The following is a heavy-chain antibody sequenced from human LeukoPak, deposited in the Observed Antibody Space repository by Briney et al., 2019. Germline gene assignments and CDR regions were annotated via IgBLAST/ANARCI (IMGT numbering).Heavy chain of an antibody. D-gene: IGHD3-10*01. CDR3: ARRYYYVSGSYNNHFDP. CDR1: GGSFSNYY. V-gene: IGHV4-59*08. CDR2: TYYSGTT. Sequence: PSETLSLTCTVSGGSFSNYYWSWIRQPPGKGLEWIGYTYYSGTTNYNPSLQSRVTISIDTSKNHFSLKLSSVTAADTAVYYCARRYYYVSGSYNNHFDPWGQGTLVTVSS. J-gene: IGHJ5*02.